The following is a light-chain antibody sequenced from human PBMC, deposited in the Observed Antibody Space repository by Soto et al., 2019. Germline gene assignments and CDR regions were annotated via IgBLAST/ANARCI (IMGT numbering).Light chain of an antibody. V-gene: IGKV3-15*01. CDR1: QSVSSN. Sequence: TPDPSTLSLSRVSGDTLSCRASQSVSSNLAWYQQKPGQAPRLLIYGASTRATGIQARFSGSGSGTEFTLTISSLQSEDFAVYYCQHFCGATTVSFGEGTRLAIK. J-gene: IGKJ5*01. CDR2: GAS. CDR3: QHFCGATTVS.